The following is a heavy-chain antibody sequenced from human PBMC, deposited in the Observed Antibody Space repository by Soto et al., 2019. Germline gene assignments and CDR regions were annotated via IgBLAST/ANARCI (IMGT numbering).Heavy chain of an antibody. CDR2: IYYSGST. CDR3: ARRELEPTNNDAFHI. CDR1: GGSISSSNHY. V-gene: IGHV4-39*01. D-gene: IGHD1-1*01. J-gene: IGHJ3*02. Sequence: PSETLSRTCAVSGGSISSSNHYWDWIRQPPGKGPEWIGRIYYSGSTYYNPSLKSRVTISVDTSKNQFSLKLSSVTAADTAVYYCARRELEPTNNDAFHIWGQGTMVTVSS.